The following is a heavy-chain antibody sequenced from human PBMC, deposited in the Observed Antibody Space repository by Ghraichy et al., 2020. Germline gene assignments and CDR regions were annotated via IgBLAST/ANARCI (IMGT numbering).Heavy chain of an antibody. J-gene: IGHJ4*02. CDR3: AKDQSAYCGGDCYYYFDY. Sequence: GGSLRLSCAASGFTFSSYGMHWVRQAPGKGLEWVAVISYDGSNKYYADSVKGRFTISRDNSKNTLYLQMNSLRAEDTAVYYCAKDQSAYCGGDCYYYFDYWGQGTLVTVSS. CDR1: GFTFSSYG. V-gene: IGHV3-30*18. D-gene: IGHD2-21*02. CDR2: ISYDGSNK.